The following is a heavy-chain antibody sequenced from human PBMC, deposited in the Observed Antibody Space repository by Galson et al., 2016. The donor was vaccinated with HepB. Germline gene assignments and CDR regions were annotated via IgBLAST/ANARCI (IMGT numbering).Heavy chain of an antibody. Sequence: SLRLSCAASGFTFSIYAMHWVRQAPGKGLEWVALIPYDGSSQYYADPVRGRFTISRDTSKTTLCLQMDSLRPEDTAVYYCAKDGILGTTTQSKGMDVWGQGTTVTVSS. D-gene: IGHD1-26*01. CDR2: IPYDGSSQ. CDR3: AKDGILGTTTQSKGMDV. J-gene: IGHJ6*02. CDR1: GFTFSIYA. V-gene: IGHV3-30-3*01.